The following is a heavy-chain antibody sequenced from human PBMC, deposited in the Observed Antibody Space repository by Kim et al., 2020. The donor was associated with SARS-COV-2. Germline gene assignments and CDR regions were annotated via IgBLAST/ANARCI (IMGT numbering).Heavy chain of an antibody. CDR2: IYYSGST. CDR1: GGSISSYY. J-gene: IGHJ4*02. CDR3: ARDRYAPFDY. V-gene: IGHV4-59*13. Sequence: SETLSLTCTVSGGSISSYYWSWIRQPPGKGLEWIGYIYYSGSTNYNPTLKSRVTISVDTSKNQFSLKLNSVTAADTAVYYCARDRYAPFDYWGQGTLVTVSS. D-gene: IGHD5-18*01.